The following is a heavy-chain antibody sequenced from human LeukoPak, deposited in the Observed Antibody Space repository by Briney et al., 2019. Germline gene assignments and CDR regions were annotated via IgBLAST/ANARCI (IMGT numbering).Heavy chain of an antibody. Sequence: GESLKISCKGSGYSFTSYLIGWVSQMPGKGLEWMGIIYPCDSDTRYSPSFQGQVTISADKSISTAYLQWSSLKASDTAMYYCARPLYSYGQYYFDYWGQGTLVTVSS. V-gene: IGHV5-51*01. J-gene: IGHJ4*02. D-gene: IGHD5-18*01. CDR2: IYPCDSDT. CDR3: ARPLYSYGQYYFDY. CDR1: GYSFTSYL.